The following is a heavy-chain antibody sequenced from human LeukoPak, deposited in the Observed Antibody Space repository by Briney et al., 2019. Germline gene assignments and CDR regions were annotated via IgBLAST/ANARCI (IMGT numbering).Heavy chain of an antibody. Sequence: TSETLSLTCTVSGGSISSYYWSWIRQPPGKGLEWIGYIYYSGSTNYNPSLKSRVTISVDTSKNQFSLKLSSVTAADTAVYYCTRLMVGWFDPWGQGTLVTVSS. CDR3: TRLMVGWFDP. CDR1: GGSISSYY. V-gene: IGHV4-59*01. CDR2: IYYSGST. J-gene: IGHJ5*02. D-gene: IGHD2-8*01.